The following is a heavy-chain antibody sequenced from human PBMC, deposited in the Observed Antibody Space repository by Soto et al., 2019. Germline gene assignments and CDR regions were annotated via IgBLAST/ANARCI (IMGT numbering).Heavy chain of an antibody. D-gene: IGHD4-17*01. CDR3: ARELTGDYGDSDDAFDI. CDR1: GYTFTSYG. V-gene: IGHV1-18*01. Sequence: ASVKVSCKASGYTFTSYGISWVRQAPGQGLEWMGWISAYNGNTNYAQKLQGRVTMTTDTSTSTAYMELRSLRSDDTAVYYCARELTGDYGDSDDAFDISGQGTMVTVSS. J-gene: IGHJ3*02. CDR2: ISAYNGNT.